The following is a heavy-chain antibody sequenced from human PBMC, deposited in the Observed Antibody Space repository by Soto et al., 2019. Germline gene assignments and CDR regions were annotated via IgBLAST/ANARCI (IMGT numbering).Heavy chain of an antibody. CDR3: AKPDDSSGWSPAFDY. J-gene: IGHJ4*02. CDR1: GFTFSSYG. Sequence: GGSLRLSCAASGFTFSSYGMHWVRQAPGKGLEWVAVISYDGSNKYYADSVKGRFTISRDNSKNTLYLQMNSLRAEDTAVYYCAKPDDSSGWSPAFDYWGQGTLVTVSS. D-gene: IGHD6-19*01. CDR2: ISYDGSNK. V-gene: IGHV3-30*18.